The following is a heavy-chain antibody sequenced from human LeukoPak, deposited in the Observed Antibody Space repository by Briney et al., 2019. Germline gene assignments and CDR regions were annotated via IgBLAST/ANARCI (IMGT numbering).Heavy chain of an antibody. CDR1: GDSISSTTYN. CDR3: ARGFRYCSGGSCYPGVNWFDP. D-gene: IGHD2-15*01. CDR2: IYYTGIT. J-gene: IGHJ5*02. Sequence: PSETLSLTCTVSGDSISSTTYNWGWIRQPPGKGLEWIGSIYYTGITYYNPSLKSRVTMSIDTSENQFSLNLNSVTAADTAVYYCARGFRYCSGGSCYPGVNWFDPWGQGTLVTVSS. V-gene: IGHV4-39*01.